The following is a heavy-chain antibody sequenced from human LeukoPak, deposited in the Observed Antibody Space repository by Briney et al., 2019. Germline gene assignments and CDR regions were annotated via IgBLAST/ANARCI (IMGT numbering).Heavy chain of an antibody. CDR3: ARELGGYYRRYYFDY. CDR2: ISGSGAST. CDR1: GFTLSTNA. J-gene: IGHJ4*02. Sequence: GGSLRLSCLTSGFTLSTNAMSWVRQAPGKGLEWISGISGSGASTYYADSVKGRFTISRDNSKNTLYLQMNSLRAEDTAVYYCARELGGYYRRYYFDYWGQGTLVTVSS. V-gene: IGHV3-23*01. D-gene: IGHD3-3*01.